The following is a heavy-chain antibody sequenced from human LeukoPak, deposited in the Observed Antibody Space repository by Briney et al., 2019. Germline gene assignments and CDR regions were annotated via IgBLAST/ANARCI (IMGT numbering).Heavy chain of an antibody. Sequence: SETLSLTCTVSGGSISSSSYYWGWIRQPPGKGLEWIGSIYYSGSTNYNSSLKSRVTISVDTSKNQFSLKLSSVTAADTAVYYCARGNALRFLEWLLFDYWGQGTLVTVSS. CDR2: IYYSGST. V-gene: IGHV4-39*01. D-gene: IGHD3-3*01. CDR1: GGSISSSSYY. CDR3: ARGNALRFLEWLLFDY. J-gene: IGHJ4*02.